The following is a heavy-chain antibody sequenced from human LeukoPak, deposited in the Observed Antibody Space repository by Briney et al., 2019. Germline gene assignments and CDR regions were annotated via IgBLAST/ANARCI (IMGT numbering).Heavy chain of an antibody. Sequence: PGGSLRLYCAASGFTFSDYYMSWIRHAPGKGLEWVSYISSSGSTIYYADSVKGRFTISRDNAKNSLYLQMNSLRAEDTAVYYCARDHYIAVYYYYMDVWGKGTTVTVSS. J-gene: IGHJ6*03. CDR2: ISSSGSTI. CDR3: ARDHYIAVYYYYMDV. D-gene: IGHD4-11*01. V-gene: IGHV3-11*04. CDR1: GFTFSDYY.